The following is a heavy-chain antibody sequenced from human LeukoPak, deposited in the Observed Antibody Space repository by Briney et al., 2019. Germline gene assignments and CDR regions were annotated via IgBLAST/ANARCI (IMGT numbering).Heavy chain of an antibody. CDR3: ARVYYGSGSFHLDY. J-gene: IGHJ4*02. V-gene: IGHV3-48*03. D-gene: IGHD3-10*01. Sequence: GGSLRLSCAASGFTFSSYEMNWVRQAPGKGLEWVSYISSSGSTIYYADSVKGRFTISRDNAKNSLYLQMNSLRAEDTAVYYCARVYYGSGSFHLDYWGQGTLVTVSS. CDR2: ISSSGSTI. CDR1: GFTFSSYE.